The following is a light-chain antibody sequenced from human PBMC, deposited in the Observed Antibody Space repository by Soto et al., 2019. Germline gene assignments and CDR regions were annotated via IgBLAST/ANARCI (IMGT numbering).Light chain of an antibody. CDR2: DVS. CDR1: STDVGGYNY. J-gene: IGLJ1*01. CDR3: SAYTSSTTFV. V-gene: IGLV2-14*03. Sequence: QSTLTQPASVSGSPAQSSTISCTGTSTDVGGYNYVSWYQQHPGKAPKLMISDVSDRPSGVSNRFSGSKSGNTASLTISVLQAEDEADYYCSAYTSSTTFVFGTGT.